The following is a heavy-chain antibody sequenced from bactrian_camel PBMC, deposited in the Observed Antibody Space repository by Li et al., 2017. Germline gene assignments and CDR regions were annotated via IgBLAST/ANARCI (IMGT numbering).Heavy chain of an antibody. D-gene: IGHD1*01. Sequence: HVQLVESGGGSVQAGGSLRLSCEFSEYSGSRNCMTWFRQIPRKEREGVAVIDSNGPTGYADSVKGRFTISKDSAKNILYLQMNSLRSEDTARYLCALNEIMPYRNVPCPAELSYNLAFWGQGTQVTVS. J-gene: IGHJ4*01. V-gene: IGHV3S26*01. CDR1: EYSGSRNC. CDR2: IDSNGPT. CDR3: ALNEIMPYRNVPCPAELSYNLAF.